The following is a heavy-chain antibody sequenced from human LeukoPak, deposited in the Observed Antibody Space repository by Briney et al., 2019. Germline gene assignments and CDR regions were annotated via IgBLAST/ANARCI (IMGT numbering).Heavy chain of an antibody. J-gene: IGHJ6*01. Sequence: ASVKVSCKASGYTFTGYYMHWVRQAPGQGLEWMGWISAYNGNTNYAQKLQGRVTMTTDTTTSTAYMDLRSLRSDDTAVYYCARVSSLLQYYYYGMDVWGQGTTVTVPS. CDR3: ARVSSLLQYYYYGMDV. CDR2: ISAYNGNT. D-gene: IGHD1-26*01. V-gene: IGHV1-18*04. CDR1: GYTFTGYY.